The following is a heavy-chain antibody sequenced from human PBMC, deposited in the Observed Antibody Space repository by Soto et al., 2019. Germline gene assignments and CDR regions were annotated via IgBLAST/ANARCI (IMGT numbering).Heavy chain of an antibody. CDR2: ISYDGSNK. V-gene: IGHV3-30-3*01. J-gene: IGHJ4*02. Sequence: LRLSCAASGFTFSSYAMHWVRQAPGKGLEWVAVISYDGSNKYYADSVKGRFTISRDNSKNTLYLQMNSLRAEDTAVYYCAREARAGTSFDYWGQGTLVTVSS. CDR3: AREARAGTSFDY. D-gene: IGHD1-1*01. CDR1: GFTFSSYA.